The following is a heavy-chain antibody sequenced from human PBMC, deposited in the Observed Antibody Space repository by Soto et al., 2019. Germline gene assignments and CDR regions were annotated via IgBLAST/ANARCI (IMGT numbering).Heavy chain of an antibody. V-gene: IGHV1-3*05. CDR2: INSVNDHT. J-gene: IGHJ4*02. Sequence: QVHLVQSGAEEKNPGASVKVSCKASGYSFSTHAMHWVRQAPGQGLEWVGWINSVNDHTIYSEKFQGRVTITSDTSATTAYMELSSLTSEDTAIYYGARNILVGTTDYWGQGTLVTVSS. D-gene: IGHD1-26*01. CDR1: GYSFSTHA. CDR3: ARNILVGTTDY.